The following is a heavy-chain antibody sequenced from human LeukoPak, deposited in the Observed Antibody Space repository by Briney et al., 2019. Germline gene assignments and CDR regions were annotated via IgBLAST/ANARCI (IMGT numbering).Heavy chain of an antibody. Sequence: SETLSLTCTVSGGSISSYYWSWIRQPPGKGLEWIGYIYTSGSTSYNPSLKSRVTISVDTSKNQFSLKLSSVTAADTAVYYCARQSAKWGATDYWGQGTLVTVSS. V-gene: IGHV4-4*09. D-gene: IGHD1-26*01. J-gene: IGHJ4*02. CDR2: IYTSGST. CDR1: GGSISSYY. CDR3: ARQSAKWGATDY.